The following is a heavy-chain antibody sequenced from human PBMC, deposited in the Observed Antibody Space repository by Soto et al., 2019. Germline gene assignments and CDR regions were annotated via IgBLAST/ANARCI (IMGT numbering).Heavy chain of an antibody. J-gene: IGHJ4*02. CDR2: ISYDGSNK. CDR3: AKDFASGSSEVDY. V-gene: IGHV3-30*18. D-gene: IGHD6-19*01. CDR1: GFTFSSYG. Sequence: QVQLVESGGGVVQPGRSLRLSCAASGFTFSSYGMHWVRQAPGKGLEWVAVISYDGSNKYYADSVKGRFTISRDNSKNTLYLQMNSLRAEDTAVYYCAKDFASGSSEVDYWGQGTLVTVSS.